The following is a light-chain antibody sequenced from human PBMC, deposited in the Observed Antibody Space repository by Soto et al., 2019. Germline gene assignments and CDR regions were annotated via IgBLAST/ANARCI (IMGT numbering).Light chain of an antibody. CDR2: HAS. Sequence: EIVMTQSPSTLSVSPGERATLSCMASQSVNNNLAWYQQKPGQAPRLLIYHASTRATGIPARFSGSGSGTEFTLTISSLQSEDFAVYCCHQYNNWPLTFGPGTRLEIK. V-gene: IGKV3-15*01. J-gene: IGKJ5*01. CDR1: QSVNNN. CDR3: HQYNNWPLT.